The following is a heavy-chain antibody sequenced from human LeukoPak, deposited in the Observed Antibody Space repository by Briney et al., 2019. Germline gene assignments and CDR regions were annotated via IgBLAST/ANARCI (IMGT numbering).Heavy chain of an antibody. CDR3: ARDNEYCTGGTCRLDY. J-gene: IGHJ4*02. CDR1: GFTFSNYA. V-gene: IGHV3-23*01. Sequence: PGGSLRLSCAASGFTFSNYAMTWVRQAPGRGLEWVSGISGSGGSTYYADSVKGRFTISRDNAKNTLYLQMNSLRAEDTAVYYCARDNEYCTGGTCRLDYWGQGALVTVSS. D-gene: IGHD2-15*01. CDR2: ISGSGGST.